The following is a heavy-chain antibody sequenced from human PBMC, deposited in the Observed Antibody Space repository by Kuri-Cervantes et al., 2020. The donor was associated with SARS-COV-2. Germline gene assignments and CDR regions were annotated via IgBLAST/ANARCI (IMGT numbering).Heavy chain of an antibody. J-gene: IGHJ4*02. Sequence: GESLKISCAASGFSFSSYAMHWVRQAPGKGLEWVAVISYDGSNKYYADSVKGRFTISRDNSKSTLYLQMNSLRAEDTAVYYCARDRAAAGVYYSDYWDQGTLVTVSS. V-gene: IGHV3-30-3*01. CDR2: ISYDGSNK. CDR1: GFSFSSYA. CDR3: ARDRAAAGVYYSDY. D-gene: IGHD6-13*01.